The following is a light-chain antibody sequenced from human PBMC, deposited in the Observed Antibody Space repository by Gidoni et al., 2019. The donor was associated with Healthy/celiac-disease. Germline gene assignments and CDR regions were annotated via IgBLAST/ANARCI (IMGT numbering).Light chain of an antibody. CDR3: QKYNSVPYT. CDR2: AAS. J-gene: IGKJ2*01. CDR1: QGIINY. V-gene: IGKV1-27*01. Sequence: IKMTQYPSSLSASAGDRVTITCRASQGIINYLAWYQQKPGKVHKLLIYAASTLQSGVPSRFSGSGSGTDFTLTISSLPPEDVATYYCQKYNSVPYTFGQGTKLEIK.